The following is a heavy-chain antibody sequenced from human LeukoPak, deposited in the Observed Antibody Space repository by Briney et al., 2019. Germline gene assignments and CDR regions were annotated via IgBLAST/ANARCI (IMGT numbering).Heavy chain of an antibody. V-gene: IGHV3-33*08. CDR2: IWYDGSNK. J-gene: IGHJ3*02. D-gene: IGHD6-19*01. Sequence: GGSLRLSCAASGFTFSSYAMHWVRQAPGKGLEWVAVIWYDGSNKYYADSVKGRFTISRDNSKNTLYLQMNSLRAEDTAVYYCASLHSSGWYDDAFDIWGPRDNGHRLI. CDR1: GFTFSSYA. CDR3: ASLHSSGWYDDAFDI.